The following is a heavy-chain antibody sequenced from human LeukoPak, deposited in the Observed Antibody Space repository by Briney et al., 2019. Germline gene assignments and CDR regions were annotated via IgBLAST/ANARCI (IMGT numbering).Heavy chain of an antibody. CDR1: GFTFSSYS. V-gene: IGHV3-48*01. D-gene: IGHD6-13*01. CDR3: ARAGYSSSFDY. J-gene: IGHJ4*02. Sequence: GGSLRLSCAASGFTFSSYSMNWVRQAPGKGLEWVSYISSSSSIIYYADSVKGRFTISRDNAKNSLYLQMNSLRAEDTAVYYCARAGYSSSFDYWGQGTLVTVSS. CDR2: ISSSSSII.